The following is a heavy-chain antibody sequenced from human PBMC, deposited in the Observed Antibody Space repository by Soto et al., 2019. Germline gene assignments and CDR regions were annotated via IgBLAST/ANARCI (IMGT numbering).Heavy chain of an antibody. CDR1: GYSFANYW. CDR2: IYPGDADT. V-gene: IGHV5-51*01. D-gene: IGHD3-10*01. Sequence: LKISCQGSGYSFANYWIAWVRQMPGKGLEWEGVIYPGDADTRYSPSFRGQLTISADKSISHVYLQWSSLKASDTAMYYCARNRLRQYYYGMDVWGQGPTVTVSS. J-gene: IGHJ6*02. CDR3: ARNRLRQYYYGMDV.